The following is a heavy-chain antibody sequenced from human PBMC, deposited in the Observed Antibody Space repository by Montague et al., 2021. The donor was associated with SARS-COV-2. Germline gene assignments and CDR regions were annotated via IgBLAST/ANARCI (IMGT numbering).Heavy chain of an antibody. CDR2: INQRGST. CDR1: DGSFSEYC. CDR3: ARGRQHINMVVVVVTGGEYYFDF. Sequence: ETLSLTCAVDDGSFSEYCWTWIRQPRGKGLEWIGEINQRGSTNXNPSRGGRVTISVDTSKNQFSLKMTSVTAADTAVYYCARGRQHINMVVVVVTGGEYYFDFWGQGTLVAVSS. D-gene: IGHD3-22*01. V-gene: IGHV4-34*01. J-gene: IGHJ4*02.